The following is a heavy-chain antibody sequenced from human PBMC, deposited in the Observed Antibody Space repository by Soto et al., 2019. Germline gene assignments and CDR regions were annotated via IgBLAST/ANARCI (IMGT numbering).Heavy chain of an antibody. CDR3: ARDGHLRFLECLLSMGYYFDY. CDR1: GFTFSSYA. V-gene: IGHV3-30-3*01. D-gene: IGHD3-3*01. CDR2: ISYDGSNK. Sequence: QVQLVESGGGVVQPGRSLRLSCAASGFTFSSYAMHWVRQAPGKGLEWVAVISYDGSNKYYADSVKGRFTISRDNSKNTLYLQMNSLRAEDTAVYYCARDGHLRFLECLLSMGYYFDYWGQGTLVTVSS. J-gene: IGHJ4*02.